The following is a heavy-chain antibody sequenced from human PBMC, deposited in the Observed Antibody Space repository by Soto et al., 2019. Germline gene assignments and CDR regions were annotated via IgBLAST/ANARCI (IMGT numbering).Heavy chain of an antibody. D-gene: IGHD6-13*01. CDR3: ARKYSSSLSGTSAFDI. Sequence: SETLSLTCTVSGGSISSYYWSWIRQPPGKGLEWIGYIYYSGSTNYNPSLKSRVTISVDTSKNQFSLKLSSVTAADTAVYYCARKYSSSLSGTSAFDIWGQGTMVTVSS. V-gene: IGHV4-59*01. CDR2: IYYSGST. CDR1: GGSISSYY. J-gene: IGHJ3*02.